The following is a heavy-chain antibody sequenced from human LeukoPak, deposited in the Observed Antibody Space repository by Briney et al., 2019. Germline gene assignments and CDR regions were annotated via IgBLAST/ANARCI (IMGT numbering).Heavy chain of an antibody. CDR3: ARDLHIAAADY. CDR1: GFTFSTYW. J-gene: IGHJ4*02. CDR2: IIGDGTST. V-gene: IGHV3-74*01. Sequence: GGSLRLSCAASGFTFSTYWMHWARQAPGKGLVWVPRIIGDGTSTDYADSVKGRFIISRDNAKNTVYLQMNSLRAEDTAVYYCARDLHIAAADYWGQGTLVTVSS. D-gene: IGHD6-13*01.